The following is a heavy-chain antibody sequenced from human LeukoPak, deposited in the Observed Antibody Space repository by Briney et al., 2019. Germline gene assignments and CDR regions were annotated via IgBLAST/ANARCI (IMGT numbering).Heavy chain of an antibody. D-gene: IGHD2-15*01. CDR2: INPSGGST. CDR1: GYTFTSYY. CDR3: ARAPSGAATHAFDI. J-gene: IGHJ3*02. V-gene: IGHV1-46*01. Sequence: ASVKVSCKASGYTFTSYYMHWVRQAPGQGLEWMGIINPSGGSTSYAQKFQGRVTMTTDTSTSTAYMELRSLRSDDTAVYYCARAPSGAATHAFDIWGQGTMVTVSS.